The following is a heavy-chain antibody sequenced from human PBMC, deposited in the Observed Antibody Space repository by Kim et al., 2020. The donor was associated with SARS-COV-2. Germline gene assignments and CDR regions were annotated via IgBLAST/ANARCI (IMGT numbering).Heavy chain of an antibody. V-gene: IGHV6-1*01. Sequence: SNYARSESSRITINPDTSPNQFSLQLNSVTPEDTAVYYCTRRGSSGCFDYWGQGTLVTVSS. CDR3: TRRGSSGCFDY. D-gene: IGHD6-19*01. J-gene: IGHJ4*02. CDR2: S.